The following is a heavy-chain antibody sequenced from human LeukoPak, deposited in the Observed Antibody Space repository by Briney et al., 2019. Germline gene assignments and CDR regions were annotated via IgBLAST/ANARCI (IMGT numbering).Heavy chain of an antibody. J-gene: IGHJ4*02. Sequence: GRCLSLSSAASGLTSSSYGMHWDRHAQGKGLEWVAFIRYDGSNTYYTDSVKDRFTIPRYNPENTPYLQMNRQRSEDTCVNYGPKGVLGATVLCPDYWGGGRLVSDSS. CDR1: GLTSSSYG. CDR3: PKGVLGATVLCPDY. D-gene: IGHD1-26*01. V-gene: IGHV3-30*02. CDR2: IRYDGSNT.